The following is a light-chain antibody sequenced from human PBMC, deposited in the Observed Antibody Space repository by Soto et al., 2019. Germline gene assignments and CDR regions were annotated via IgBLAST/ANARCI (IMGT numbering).Light chain of an antibody. CDR2: GAS. V-gene: IGKV3D-20*02. Sequence: IVLTQSPGTLSLSPGESATLSCSASQSISSSYLAWYQQKPGQAPRLLIYGASNRGTAIPDTCSGSGSGTDFTLTISRLEPEDFSVYYCQHRSNWPLSVGGGTKVEI. CDR1: QSISSSY. J-gene: IGKJ4*01. CDR3: QHRSNWPLS.